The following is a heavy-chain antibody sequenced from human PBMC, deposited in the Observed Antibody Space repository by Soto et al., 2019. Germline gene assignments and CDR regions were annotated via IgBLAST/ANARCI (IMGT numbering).Heavy chain of an antibody. J-gene: IGHJ4*02. CDR2: IIPMFGTA. CDR3: AXXXXXXXXXXXGYYSPLDY. D-gene: IGHD3-22*01. CDR1: GDTFSSYA. V-gene: IGHV1-69*01. Sequence: QVQLVQSGAEVKKPGSSVKVSCKASGDTFSSYAINWVRQAPGQGLEWMGGIIPMFGTANYAQKFKGRVTITAGESTSTVYMELSSLRSEDTAVYYCAXXXXXXXXXXXGYYSPLDYWGQGTLVTVSS.